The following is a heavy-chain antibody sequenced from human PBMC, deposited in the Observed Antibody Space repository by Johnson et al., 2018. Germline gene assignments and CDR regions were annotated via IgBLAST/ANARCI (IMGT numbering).Heavy chain of an antibody. CDR2: ISWNSGSI. CDR1: GFTFGDYA. J-gene: IGHJ1*01. CDR3: AKDRGSSGYPEYFQH. V-gene: IGHV3-9*01. Sequence: VQLVQSGGGLVKPGRSLRLSCTASGFTFGDYAMSWFRQAPGKGLEWVSGISWNSGSIGYADSVKGRFTISRDNAKNSLYLQMNSLRAEDTALYYCAKDRGSSGYPEYFQHWGQGTLVTVSS. D-gene: IGHD3-22*01.